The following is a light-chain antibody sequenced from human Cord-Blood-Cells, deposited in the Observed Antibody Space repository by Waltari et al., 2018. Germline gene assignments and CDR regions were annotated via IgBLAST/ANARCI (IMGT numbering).Light chain of an antibody. Sequence: QSALTQPASVSGSPGQSITLSCTGTSSDVGGYHYVSWYQQHPGKAPKLMIYEVSNRPSGVSNRFSGSKSGNTASLTISGLQAEDEADYYCSSYTSSSTLKVFGGGTKLTVL. CDR2: EVS. CDR1: SSDVGGYHY. J-gene: IGLJ2*01. CDR3: SSYTSSSTLKV. V-gene: IGLV2-14*01.